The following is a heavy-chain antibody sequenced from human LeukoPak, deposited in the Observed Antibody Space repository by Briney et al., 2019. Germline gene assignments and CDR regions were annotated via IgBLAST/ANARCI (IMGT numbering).Heavy chain of an antibody. J-gene: IGHJ6*03. D-gene: IGHD2-2*01. CDR3: AKLKRRSTSYYYYMDV. Sequence: SGGSLRLSCVASGFTFSSYVMSWVRQAPGKGLEWVAVIDGSGGTIYYADSVKGRFTISRDNSKNTLSLQMNSLRAEDTAVYYCAKLKRRSTSYYYYMDVWGKGTTVTVSS. V-gene: IGHV3-23*01. CDR2: IDGSGGTI. CDR1: GFTFSSYV.